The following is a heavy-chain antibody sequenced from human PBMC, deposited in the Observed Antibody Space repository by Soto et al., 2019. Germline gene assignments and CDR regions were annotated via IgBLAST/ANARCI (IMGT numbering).Heavy chain of an antibody. J-gene: IGHJ2*01. Sequence: QVQLQPRGAGRLTPSETLSLTCAGYGGSFSGYYWSWIRHPPGKGPAWIGGINHSGSTNYNPSLKSRVTISVDTSKNQFSLKLSSVTAADTAVYYCARGPGYSSGWYEGNWYFDLWGRGTLVTVSS. CDR1: GGSFSGYY. D-gene: IGHD6-19*01. CDR2: INHSGST. V-gene: IGHV4-34*01. CDR3: ARGPGYSSGWYEGNWYFDL.